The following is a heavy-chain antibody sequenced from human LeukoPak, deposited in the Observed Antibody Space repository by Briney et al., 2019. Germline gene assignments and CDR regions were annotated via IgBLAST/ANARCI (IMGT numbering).Heavy chain of an antibody. CDR2: TYYRSKWYN. CDR1: GDSVSSNSAA. J-gene: IGHJ4*02. D-gene: IGHD5-18*01. V-gene: IGHV6-1*01. CDR3: ARDQRDTAMVRCFDY. Sequence: SQTLSLTCAISGDSVSSNSAAWTWLRQSPSRGLEWLGRTYYRSKWYNDYAVSVKSRITINPDTSKNQFSLQLNSVTPEDTAVYYCARDQRDTAMVRCFDYWGQGTLVTVSS.